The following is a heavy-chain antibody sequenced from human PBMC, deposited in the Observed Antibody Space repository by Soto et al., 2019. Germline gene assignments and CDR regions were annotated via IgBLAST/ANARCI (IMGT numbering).Heavy chain of an antibody. Sequence: ELQLVETGGGVIQTGGSLRLSCAASGFSISSNYIAWVRQPPGKGLEWVSTTFSGGNTEYAASVKGRCSITSDNNKNTMYRQMDKRRGEATAVDDFARKPPCAIQRWAFGIDGWGQGHRVSVSS. V-gene: IGHV3-53*02. CDR2: TFSGGNT. D-gene: IGHD2-21*01. J-gene: IGHJ6*02. CDR1: GFSISSNY. CDR3: ARKPPCAIQRWAFGIDG.